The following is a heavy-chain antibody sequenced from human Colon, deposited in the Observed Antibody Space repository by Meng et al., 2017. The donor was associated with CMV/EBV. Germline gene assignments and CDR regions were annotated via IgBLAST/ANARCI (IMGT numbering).Heavy chain of an antibody. J-gene: IGHJ6*02. CDR2: IRSKANNYAP. CDR1: GFDFSGSA. V-gene: IGHV3-73*01. Sequence: GESLKISCATSGFDFSGSAIHWVRQAAGQGLEWVGRIRSKANNYAPLYAESVKGRFTISRDDSKNTAYLQMNGLKTEDTAMYYCQRYSSEGVDAWGQGTTVTVSS. D-gene: IGHD3-9*01. CDR3: QRYSSEGVDA.